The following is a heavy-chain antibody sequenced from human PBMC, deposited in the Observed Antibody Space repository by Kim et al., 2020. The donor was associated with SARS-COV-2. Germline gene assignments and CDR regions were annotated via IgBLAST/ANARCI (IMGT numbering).Heavy chain of an antibody. D-gene: IGHD3-22*01. CDR2: IKSKTDGGTT. J-gene: IGHJ4*02. CDR1: GFTFSNAW. CDR3: TTGSIDSSGYYFWLFDY. Sequence: GGSLRLSCAASGFTFSNAWMSWVRQAPGKGLEWVGRIKSKTDGGTTDYAAPVKGRFTISRDDSKNTLYLQMNSLKTEDTAVYYCTTGSIDSSGYYFWLFDYWGQGTLVTVSS. V-gene: IGHV3-15*01.